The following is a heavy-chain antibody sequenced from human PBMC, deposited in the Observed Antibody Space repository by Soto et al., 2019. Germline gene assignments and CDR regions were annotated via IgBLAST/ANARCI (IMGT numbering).Heavy chain of an antibody. D-gene: IGHD3-22*01. CDR3: AKDDYYDSIGYYRY. CDR1: GFIFSSYA. Sequence: PGGSLRLSCAASGFIFSSYAMSWVRQAPGKGLEWVSAISGSGGSTYYADSVKGRFTISRDNSKNMLYLQMNSLRAEDTAVYFCAKDDYYDSIGYYRYWGQGTLVTVSS. V-gene: IGHV3-23*01. J-gene: IGHJ4*02. CDR2: ISGSGGST.